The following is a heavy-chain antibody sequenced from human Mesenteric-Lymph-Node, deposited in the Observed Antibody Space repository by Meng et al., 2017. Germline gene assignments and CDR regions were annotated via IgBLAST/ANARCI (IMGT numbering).Heavy chain of an antibody. V-gene: IGHV4-30-4*01. Sequence: QVQLQESGPGLVKPSQTLSLTCTVSGGSISSGDYYWSWIRQPPGKGLEWIGYIYYSGSTFYNPSLKRRVIISIDTSKNQFSLNLRSVIAADTAVYYCARVSSGWDYFDYWGQGTLVTVSS. CDR2: IYYSGST. CDR3: ARVSSGWDYFDY. CDR1: GGSISSGDYY. J-gene: IGHJ4*02. D-gene: IGHD6-19*01.